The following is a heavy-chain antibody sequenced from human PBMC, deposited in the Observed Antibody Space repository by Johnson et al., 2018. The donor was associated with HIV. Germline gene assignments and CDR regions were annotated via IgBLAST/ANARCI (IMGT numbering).Heavy chain of an antibody. Sequence: VQLVESGGGVVQPGRSLRLSCAASGFTFSSYAMHWVRQAPGKGLEWVAVISYDGSNKYYADSVKGRFTISRDNSKNTLYLQMNSLRAEDTAVYYCAKEFPTRGPFDIWGQGTMVTVSS. CDR2: ISYDGSNK. J-gene: IGHJ3*02. V-gene: IGHV3-30-3*01. D-gene: IGHD1-26*01. CDR1: GFTFSSYA. CDR3: AKEFPTRGPFDI.